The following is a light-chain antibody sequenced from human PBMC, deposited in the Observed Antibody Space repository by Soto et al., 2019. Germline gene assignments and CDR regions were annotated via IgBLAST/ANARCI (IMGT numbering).Light chain of an antibody. J-gene: IGKJ5*01. CDR3: QQYNNWPIT. CDR1: QSVSNSY. CDR2: DTS. V-gene: IGKV3D-15*01. Sequence: EIVLTQSPGTLSLSPGERATLSCRASQSVSNSYLAWYQQKPGQAPRLVISDTSDRATGIPDRFSGSGSGTEFTLTISSLQSEDFAVYYCQQYNNWPITFGPGTRLEI.